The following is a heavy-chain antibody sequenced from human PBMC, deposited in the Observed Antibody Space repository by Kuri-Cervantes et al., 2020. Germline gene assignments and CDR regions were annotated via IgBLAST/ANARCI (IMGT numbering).Heavy chain of an antibody. CDR2: INHSGST. D-gene: IGHD6-6*01. J-gene: IGHJ5*02. CDR1: GGSFSGYY. V-gene: IGHV4-34*01. CDR3: ARAYSSSSYDWLDP. Sequence: SETLSLTCAVYGGSFSGYYWSWIRQPPGKGLEWIGEINHSGSTNHNPSLKSRVTISLDTSKNQFSLKLSSVTAADTAVYYCARAYSSSSYDWLDPWGQGTLVTVSS.